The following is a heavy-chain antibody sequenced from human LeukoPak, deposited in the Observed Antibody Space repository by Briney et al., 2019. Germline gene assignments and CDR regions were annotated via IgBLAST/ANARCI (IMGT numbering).Heavy chain of an antibody. J-gene: IGHJ6*02. CDR1: GYTFTSYY. V-gene: IGHV1-46*01. Sequence: ASVKVSCKASGYTFTSYYMHWVRQAPGQGLEWMGIINPSGGSTSYAQKFQGRVTMTRDTSTSTVYTELSSLRSEDTAVYYCARRITRPHESYYYGMDVWGQGTTVTVSS. CDR3: ARRITRPHESYYYGMDV. CDR2: INPSGGST. D-gene: IGHD3-10*01.